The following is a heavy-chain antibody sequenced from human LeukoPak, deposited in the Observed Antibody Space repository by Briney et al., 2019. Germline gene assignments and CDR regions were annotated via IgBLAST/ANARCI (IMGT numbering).Heavy chain of an antibody. Sequence: GALRLSCAASGFTFSSYGMHWVRQAPGKGLEWVAVISYDGSNKYYADSVKGRFTISRDNSKNTLYLQMNSLRAEDTAVYYCAKDGFGTSSFDYWGQGTLVTVSS. CDR3: AKDGFGTSSFDY. V-gene: IGHV3-30*18. CDR2: ISYDGSNK. J-gene: IGHJ4*02. CDR1: GFTFSSYG. D-gene: IGHD3-10*01.